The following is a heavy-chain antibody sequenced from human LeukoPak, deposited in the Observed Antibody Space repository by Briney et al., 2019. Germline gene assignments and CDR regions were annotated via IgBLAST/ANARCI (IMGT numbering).Heavy chain of an antibody. V-gene: IGHV5-51*01. J-gene: IGHJ3*02. CDR2: IYPGDSDT. D-gene: IGHD1-1*01. CDR3: ASRVKLDRLLIGGFDI. Sequence: GESLKISCKGSGYSFTSYWFGWMRQRPGKGLEWLGIIYPGDSDTRYSPSFQGQVTISADKSISTAYLQWSSLKASDTAMYYCASRVKLDRLLIGGFDIWRQGTMVTVSS. CDR1: GYSFTSYW.